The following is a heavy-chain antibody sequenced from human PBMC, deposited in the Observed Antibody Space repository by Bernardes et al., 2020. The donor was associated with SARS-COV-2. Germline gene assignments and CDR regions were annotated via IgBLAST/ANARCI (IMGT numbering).Heavy chain of an antibody. D-gene: IGHD6-19*01. Sequence: GGSLRLSCAASGFTFSNYAMSWVRQAPGKGLEWVSAISGSGGSTYYADSVKCRFTISRDNSKNTLFLQMNSLRAEDTAVYYCAKDWGGYSSGWFDHCFDYGGQGTLVTVSS. V-gene: IGHV3-23*01. J-gene: IGHJ4*02. CDR3: AKDWGGYSSGWFDHCFDY. CDR2: ISGSGGST. CDR1: GFTFSNYA.